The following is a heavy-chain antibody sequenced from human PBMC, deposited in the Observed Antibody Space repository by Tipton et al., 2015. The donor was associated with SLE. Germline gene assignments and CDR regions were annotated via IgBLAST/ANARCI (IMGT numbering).Heavy chain of an antibody. D-gene: IGHD1-1*01. CDR1: GGSFNGYY. V-gene: IGHV4-34*01. CDR2: ITPSGST. Sequence: LRLSCAVYGGSFNGYYWSWIRQPPGKGLEWIGEITPSGSTNCNPSLKSRVTLSVDTSKNQFSLKLSSVTAADTAVYYCARRYSRAPSYWYFDLWGRGTLVTVSS. CDR3: ARRYSRAPSYWYFDL. J-gene: IGHJ2*01.